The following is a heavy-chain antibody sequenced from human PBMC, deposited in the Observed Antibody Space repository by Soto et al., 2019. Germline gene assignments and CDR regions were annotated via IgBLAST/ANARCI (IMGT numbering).Heavy chain of an antibody. V-gene: IGHV4-34*01. CDR3: AIGTLLSYGCFRYYYGMDF. D-gene: IGHD5-18*01. CDR1: GGSLSAYC. Sequence: PEKLSPTNPVYGGSLSAYCWSWIRQPPGKGMEWIGETNDSGRANYNPSLKRRVTISVDTSKNQFTLKLSSVTAADTAVYYCAIGTLLSYGCFRYYYGMDFWGHGITVIVS. J-gene: IGHJ6*02. CDR2: TNDSGRA.